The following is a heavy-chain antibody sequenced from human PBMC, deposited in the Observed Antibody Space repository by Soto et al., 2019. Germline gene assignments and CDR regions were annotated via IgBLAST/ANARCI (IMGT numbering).Heavy chain of an antibody. V-gene: IGHV1-8*02. CDR1: GYTFIHFG. J-gene: IGHJ6*03. CDR3: ARGWYYMDV. CDR2: ISPNSGNT. Sequence: ASVKVSCKTSGYTFIHFGISWVRQVTGQGLEWMGWISPNSGNTDYAQKFQGRVTMTTNTSISTAYLELSSLRSEDTGVYYCARGWYYMDVWGKGTTVNVSS.